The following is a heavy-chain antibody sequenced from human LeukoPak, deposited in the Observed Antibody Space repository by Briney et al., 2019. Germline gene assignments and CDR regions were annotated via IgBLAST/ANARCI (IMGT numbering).Heavy chain of an antibody. CDR3: ARTMATGTTHGELDF. J-gene: IGHJ4*02. V-gene: IGHV1-18*01. D-gene: IGHD4-17*01. CDR1: GYTFSNYV. CDR2: ISTYTGNS. Sequence: ASVKVSCKASGYTFSNYVLTWVRQAPGQGLEWMGRISTYTGNSNYAQKFQDRVTMTTDTSTSTAYMELRNLSSDDTAVYYCARTMATGTTHGELDFWGQGILVTVSS.